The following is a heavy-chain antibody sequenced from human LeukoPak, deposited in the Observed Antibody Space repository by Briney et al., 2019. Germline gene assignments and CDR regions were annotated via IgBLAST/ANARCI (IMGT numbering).Heavy chain of an antibody. V-gene: IGHV3-66*02. Sequence: PGGSRRLSCAASGFAVSSNYMSWVRQAPGKGLEWVSVIYSGGNTYYGDSVKGRFTISRDNSRNTLYLQMNSVSAEDTAVYYCARAFGPRNAFDIWGQGTMVTVSS. CDR2: IYSGGNT. D-gene: IGHD3-10*01. J-gene: IGHJ3*02. CDR3: ARAFGPRNAFDI. CDR1: GFAVSSNY.